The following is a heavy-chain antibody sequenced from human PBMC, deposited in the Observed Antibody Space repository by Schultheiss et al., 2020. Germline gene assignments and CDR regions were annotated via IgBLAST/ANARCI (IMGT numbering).Heavy chain of an antibody. V-gene: IGHV3-9*01. CDR2: ISWNSGSI. D-gene: IGHD3-3*01. Sequence: SLKISCAASGFTFSSYAMHWVRQAPGKGLEWVSGISWNSGSIGYADSVKGRFTISRDNSKNTLYLQMNSLKTEDTAVYYCTTASLTISDAFDIWGQGTMVTVSS. CDR1: GFTFSSYA. CDR3: TTASLTISDAFDI. J-gene: IGHJ3*02.